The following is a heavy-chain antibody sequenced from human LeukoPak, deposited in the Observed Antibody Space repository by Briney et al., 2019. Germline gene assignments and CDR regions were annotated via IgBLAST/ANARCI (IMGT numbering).Heavy chain of an antibody. Sequence: GGSLRLSCAASGFTFDDYGMSWVRHAPGKGLEWVSGINWNGGSTGYADSVKGRFTISRDNAKNSLYLQMNSLRAEDTALYYCARIGYSTTKLNYYYYMDVWGKGTTVTVSS. V-gene: IGHV3-20*04. CDR2: INWNGGST. CDR3: ARIGYSTTKLNYYYYMDV. J-gene: IGHJ6*03. D-gene: IGHD2-8*01. CDR1: GFTFDDYG.